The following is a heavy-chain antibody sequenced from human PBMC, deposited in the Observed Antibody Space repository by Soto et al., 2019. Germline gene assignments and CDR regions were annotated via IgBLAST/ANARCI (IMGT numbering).Heavy chain of an antibody. Sequence: QVQLVESGGGVVQPGRSLRLSCAASGFTFSTYGIHWVRQAPGKGLEWLAVIWYDGSKKYYADSVQGRFTISRDNSKKTGYLQMNSLRAEDTAVYYCVKDHGGGDCYSNPCFDYWGQGTLVTVSS. V-gene: IGHV3-33*06. J-gene: IGHJ4*02. CDR1: GFTFSTYG. D-gene: IGHD2-21*02. CDR3: VKDHGGGDCYSNPCFDY. CDR2: IWYDGSKK.